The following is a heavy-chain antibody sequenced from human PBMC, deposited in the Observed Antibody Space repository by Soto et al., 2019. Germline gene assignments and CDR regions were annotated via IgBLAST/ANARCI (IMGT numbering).Heavy chain of an antibody. J-gene: IGHJ5*02. CDR1: GYTFTSYG. CDR3: ARDPHIVVVPAAKGIGWFDP. CDR2: ISAYNGNT. D-gene: IGHD2-2*01. V-gene: IGHV1-18*04. Sequence: ASVKVSCKASGYTFTSYGISWVRQAPGQGLEWMGWISAYNGNTNYAQKLQGRVTMTTDTSTSTAYMELRSLRSDDTAVYYCARDPHIVVVPAAKGIGWFDPWGQGTLVTVSS.